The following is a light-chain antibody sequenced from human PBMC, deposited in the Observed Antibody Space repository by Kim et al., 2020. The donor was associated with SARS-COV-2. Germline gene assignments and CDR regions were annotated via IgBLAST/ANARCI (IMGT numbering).Light chain of an antibody. CDR1: SGSIANNY. Sequence: GKPVTISCPRSSGSIANNYVQWYQQRPGSAPTIVIYDNKQRPSGVPDRFSGSIDSSSNSASLSISGLRTEDEADYYCQSYNNGNQVFGGGTQLTVL. J-gene: IGLJ2*01. CDR3: QSYNNGNQV. V-gene: IGLV6-57*03. CDR2: DNK.